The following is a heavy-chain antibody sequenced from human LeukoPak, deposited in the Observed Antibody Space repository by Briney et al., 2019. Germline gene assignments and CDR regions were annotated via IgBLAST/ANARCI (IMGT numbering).Heavy chain of an antibody. J-gene: IGHJ4*02. V-gene: IGHV4-4*07. CDR2: IYTSWST. CDR3: ARGAQQQLFDY. CDR1: GRSNSSYY. Sequence: PSETLSLTCTVSGRSNSSYYWRWLRQPGGKGLEWLGRIYTSWSTHYNPSLKSRVTMSVDTSKNQSSLKLSSVTAADTAVYYCARGAQQQLFDYWGQGTLVTVSS. D-gene: IGHD6-13*01.